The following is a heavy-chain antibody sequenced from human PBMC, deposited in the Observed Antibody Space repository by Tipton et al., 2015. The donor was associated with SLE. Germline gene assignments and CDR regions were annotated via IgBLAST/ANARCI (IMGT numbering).Heavy chain of an antibody. CDR2: IYYSGST. V-gene: IGHV4-39*07. CDR3: ARRYMVRVDAFDI. J-gene: IGHJ3*02. Sequence: TLSLTCTVSGGSISSSSYYWGWIRQPPGKGLEWIGSIYYSGSTYYNPSLKSRVTISVDTSKNQFSLKLSSVTAADTAVYYCARRYMVRVDAFDIWDQGTMVTVSS. D-gene: IGHD3-10*01. CDR1: GGSISSSSYY.